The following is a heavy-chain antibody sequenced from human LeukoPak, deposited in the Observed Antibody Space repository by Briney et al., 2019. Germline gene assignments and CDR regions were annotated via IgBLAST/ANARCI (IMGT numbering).Heavy chain of an antibody. Sequence: GASVKVSCKASGYTFTSYPMNWVRQAPGQGLEWMGGIIPIPGIANYAQKFQGRVTITADKSTSTDYMELSSLRSEDTAVYYCARDRRGGDAFDIWGQGTMVTVSS. J-gene: IGHJ3*02. D-gene: IGHD6-25*01. CDR2: IIPIPGIA. CDR3: ARDRRGGDAFDI. V-gene: IGHV1-69*10. CDR1: GYTFTSYP.